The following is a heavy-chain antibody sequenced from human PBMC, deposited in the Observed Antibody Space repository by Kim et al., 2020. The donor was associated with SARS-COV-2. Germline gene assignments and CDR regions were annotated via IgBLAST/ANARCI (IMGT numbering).Heavy chain of an antibody. V-gene: IGHV3-21*01. D-gene: IGHD3-10*01. CDR2: ISSSSSYI. J-gene: IGHJ5*02. Sequence: GGSLRLSCAASGFTFSSYSMNWVRQAPGKGLEWVSSISSSSSYIYYADSVKGRFTISRDNAKNSLYLQMNSLRAEDTAVYYCARGPGVRGVSWFDPWGQGTLVTVSS. CDR1: GFTFSSYS. CDR3: ARGPGVRGVSWFDP.